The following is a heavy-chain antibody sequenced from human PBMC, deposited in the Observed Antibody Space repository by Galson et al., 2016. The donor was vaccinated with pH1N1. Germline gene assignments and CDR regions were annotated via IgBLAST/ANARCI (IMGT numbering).Heavy chain of an antibody. CDR1: GDSVSSTNCA. D-gene: IGHD3-10*01. J-gene: IGHJ6*02. Sequence: CAISGDSVSSTNCAWDWIRQSPSRGLEWLGRTYYRSKWYNDYAVSVQSRITINPDTSKNQLSLHLNSVTPEDTAVYYCARDRGSTLFHNYAMDVWGQGTTVIVSS. CDR3: ARDRGSTLFHNYAMDV. V-gene: IGHV6-1*01. CDR2: TYYRSKWYN.